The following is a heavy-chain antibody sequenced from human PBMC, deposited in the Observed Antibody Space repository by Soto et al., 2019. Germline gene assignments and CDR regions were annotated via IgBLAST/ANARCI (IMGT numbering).Heavy chain of an antibody. D-gene: IGHD6-19*01. J-gene: IGHJ5*02. V-gene: IGHV1-18*01. CDR3: ARLRYSSGWPPS. CDR1: GYTFTSYG. CDR2: ISAYNGNT. Sequence: ASVTVSCKASGYTFTSYGISWVRQAPGQGLEWMGWISAYNGNTNYAQKLQGRVTMTTDTSTSTAYMELRSLRSDDTAVYYCARLRYSSGWPPSWGQGNLVTVYS.